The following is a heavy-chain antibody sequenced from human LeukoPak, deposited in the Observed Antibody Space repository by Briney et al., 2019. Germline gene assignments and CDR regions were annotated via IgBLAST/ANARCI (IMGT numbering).Heavy chain of an antibody. CDR3: EIGLSPYYFDCFYYYYYGMDV. J-gene: IGHJ6*02. Sequence: PGRSLRLSCAASGFTFSSYGMHWVRQAPGKGLEWVAVIWYDGSNKYYADSVKGRFTISRDNSKNTLYLQMNSLRAEDTAVYYCEIGLSPYYFDCFYYYYYGMDVWGQGTTVTVSS. CDR2: IWYDGSNK. D-gene: IGHD3-22*01. CDR1: GFTFSSYG. V-gene: IGHV3-33*01.